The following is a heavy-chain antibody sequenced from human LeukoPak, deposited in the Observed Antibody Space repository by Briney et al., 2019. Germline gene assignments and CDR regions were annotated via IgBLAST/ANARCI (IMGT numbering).Heavy chain of an antibody. Sequence: GGSLRLSCAASGFTFSDYYMSWIRQAPGKGLEWVSYISSSGSTIYYADSVKGRFTISRDNAKNSLYLQMNSLRAEDTAVYYCARVGESLKELWDAFDIWGQGTMVTVSS. CDR2: ISSSGSTI. CDR1: GFTFSDYY. CDR3: ARVGESLKELWDAFDI. D-gene: IGHD3-10*01. V-gene: IGHV3-11*01. J-gene: IGHJ3*02.